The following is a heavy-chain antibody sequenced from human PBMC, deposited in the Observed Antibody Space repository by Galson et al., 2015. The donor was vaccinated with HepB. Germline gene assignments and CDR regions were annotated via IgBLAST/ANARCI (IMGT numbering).Heavy chain of an antibody. D-gene: IGHD7-27*01. CDR3: ARGGDSWGYYYGMDV. CDR1: GSTFSSYA. CDR2: ISYDGSNK. V-gene: IGHV3-30-3*01. Sequence: SLRLSCAASGSTFSSYAMHWVRQAPGKGLEWVAVISYDGSNKYYADSVKGRFTISRDNSKNTLYLQMSSLRAEDTAVYYCARGGDSWGYYYGMDVWGQGTTVTVSS. J-gene: IGHJ6*02.